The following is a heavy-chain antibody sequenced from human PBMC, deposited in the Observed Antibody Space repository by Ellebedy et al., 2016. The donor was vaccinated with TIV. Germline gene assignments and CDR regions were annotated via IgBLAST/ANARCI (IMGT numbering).Heavy chain of an antibody. CDR1: ELTVSSNY. CDR3: ARETFNDVDLDLWGLFDI. V-gene: IGHV3-66*01. J-gene: IGHJ3*02. D-gene: IGHD1-7*01. CDR2: IFIDSTT. Sequence: GESLKISCAASELTVSSNYMSWVRQAPGKGLEWVSVIFIDSTTYYADSVKGRFTISRDTSKNTLYLQMSGLRAEDTAVYYCARETFNDVDLDLWGLFDIWGQGTMVTVSS.